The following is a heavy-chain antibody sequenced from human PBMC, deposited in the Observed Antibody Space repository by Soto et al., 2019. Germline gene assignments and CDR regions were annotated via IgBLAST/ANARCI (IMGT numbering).Heavy chain of an antibody. CDR2: INPTGGST. D-gene: IGHD3-10*01. Sequence: SVKATSKAPGHTFTSYYTHSLRQAPGEGLERMGIINPTGGSTSYAQKFQGRVPMTRDTSTSTVYMELSSLSSEDTAVYYCARDDITMVLRAAFDIWG. V-gene: IGHV1-46*01. J-gene: IGHJ3*02. CDR3: ARDDITMVLRAAFDI. CDR1: GHTFTSYY.